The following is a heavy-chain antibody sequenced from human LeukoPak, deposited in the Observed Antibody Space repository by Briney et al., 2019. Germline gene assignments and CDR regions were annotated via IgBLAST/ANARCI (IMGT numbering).Heavy chain of an antibody. V-gene: IGHV3-21*01. J-gene: IGHJ4*02. Sequence: PGGSLRLSCEASGFPFSSYVMNWVRQAPGKGLEWVSSISSSSSYIYYADSVKGRFTISRDNAKNSLYLQMNSLRAEDTAVYYCATSAQQWLGHYFDYWGQGTLVTVSS. CDR3: ATSAQQWLGHYFDY. CDR1: GFPFSSYV. D-gene: IGHD6-19*01. CDR2: ISSSSSYI.